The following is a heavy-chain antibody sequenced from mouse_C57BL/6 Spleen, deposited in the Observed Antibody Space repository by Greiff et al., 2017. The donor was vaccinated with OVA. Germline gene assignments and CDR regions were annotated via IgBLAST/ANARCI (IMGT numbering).Heavy chain of an antibody. J-gene: IGHJ4*01. CDR3: ARGVMTTVVEAMDY. Sequence: QVQLKESGPGLVQPSQSLSITCTVSGFSLTSYGVHWVRQSPGKGLEWLGVIWSGGSTDYNAAFISRLSISKDNSKSQVFFKMNSLQADDTAIYYCARGVMTTVVEAMDYWGQGTSVTVAS. CDR2: IWSGGST. V-gene: IGHV2-2*01. CDR1: GFSLTSYG. D-gene: IGHD1-1*01.